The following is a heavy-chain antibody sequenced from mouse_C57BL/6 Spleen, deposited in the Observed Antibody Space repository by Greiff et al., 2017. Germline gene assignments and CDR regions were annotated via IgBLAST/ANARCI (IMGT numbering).Heavy chain of an antibody. CDR2: ISSGGSYT. J-gene: IGHJ4*01. CDR3: ARRGYDAMDY. CDR1: GFTFSSYG. V-gene: IGHV5-6*01. Sequence: EVQRVESGGDLVKPGGSLKLSCAASGFTFSSYGMSWVRQTPDKRLEWVATISSGGSYTYYPDSVKGRFTISRDNAKNTLYLQMSSLKSEDTAMYYCARRGYDAMDYWGQGTSVTVSS.